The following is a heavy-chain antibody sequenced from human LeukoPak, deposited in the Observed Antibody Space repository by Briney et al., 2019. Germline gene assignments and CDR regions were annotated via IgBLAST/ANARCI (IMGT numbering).Heavy chain of an antibody. CDR2: IKSKTDGGTT. Sequence: PGGSLRLSCAASGFTFSNAWMSWVRQAPGKGLEWVGHIKSKTDGGTTDYAAPVKGRFAISRDDSKNTLYLQMNSLKAEDTAVYYCTTYPVRATSDGREDYWGQGTLVTVSS. CDR3: TTYPVRATSDGREDY. D-gene: IGHD1-14*01. V-gene: IGHV3-15*01. J-gene: IGHJ4*02. CDR1: GFTFSNAW.